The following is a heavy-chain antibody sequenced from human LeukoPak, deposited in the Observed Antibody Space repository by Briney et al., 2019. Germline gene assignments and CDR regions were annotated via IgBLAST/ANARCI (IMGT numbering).Heavy chain of an antibody. D-gene: IGHD4-23*01. Sequence: SETLSLTCNVSGDSISSGHYWGWIRQPPGKGLEWIGSIYHSGSTYYNPSLKSRVTISVDTSKNQFSLKLSSVTAADTAVYYCARWGGSGVVTDDAFDIWGQGTMVTVSS. V-gene: IGHV4-38-2*02. CDR2: IYHSGST. J-gene: IGHJ3*02. CDR3: ARWGGSGVVTDDAFDI. CDR1: GDSISSGHY.